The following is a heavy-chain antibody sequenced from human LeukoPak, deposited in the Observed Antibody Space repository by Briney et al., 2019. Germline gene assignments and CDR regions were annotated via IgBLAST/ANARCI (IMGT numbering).Heavy chain of an antibody. Sequence: GSLRLSCAASGFTFSSYWMSWVRQAPGKGLEWVANIKQDGSEKYYVDSVKGRFTMSRDNAKNSLYLQMNSLRVEDTAVYYCARGVYTGGWYPDYFDYWGQGTLSPSPQ. D-gene: IGHD6-19*01. CDR3: ARGVYTGGWYPDYFDY. CDR1: GFTFSSYW. CDR2: IKQDGSEK. V-gene: IGHV3-7*01. J-gene: IGHJ4*02.